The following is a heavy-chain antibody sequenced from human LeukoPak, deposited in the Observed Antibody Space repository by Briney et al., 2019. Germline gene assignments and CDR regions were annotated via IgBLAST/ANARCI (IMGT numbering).Heavy chain of an antibody. D-gene: IGHD3-22*01. J-gene: IGHJ3*02. CDR2: IFHSGST. V-gene: IGHV4-4*02. CDR3: ARVGGYYDSSGYLQRDAFDI. Sequence: KPSETLSLTCTVSGGSISSVNWWTWVRQPPGKGLEWIGEIFHSGSTNYNPSLKSRVTIPVGKSKNQFSLKLSSVTAADTALYYCARVGGYYDSSGYLQRDAFDIWGQGTMVTVSS. CDR1: GGSISSVNW.